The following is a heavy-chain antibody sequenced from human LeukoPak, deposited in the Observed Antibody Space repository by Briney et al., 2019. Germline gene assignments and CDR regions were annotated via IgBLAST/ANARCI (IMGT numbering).Heavy chain of an antibody. CDR3: AKSLTPYGDYKVFDY. V-gene: IGHV3-7*03. D-gene: IGHD4-17*01. CDR1: GFTFSSYW. Sequence: QPGGSLRLSCAASGFTFSSYWMSWVRQAPGKGLEWVANIKQDGSEKYYVDSVKGRFTISRDNSKNTLYLQMNSLRAEDTAVYYCAKSLTPYGDYKVFDYWGQGTLVTVSS. J-gene: IGHJ4*02. CDR2: IKQDGSEK.